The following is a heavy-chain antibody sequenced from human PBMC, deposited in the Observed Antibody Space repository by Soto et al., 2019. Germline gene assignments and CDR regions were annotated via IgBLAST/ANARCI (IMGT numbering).Heavy chain of an antibody. J-gene: IGHJ4*02. Sequence: ASVKVSCKASGNTVPNYAIHWVRQAPGQRLEWMGWINGGNGNTKYSQKFQGRVTITRDVSANTASLELISLRSEDTAVYYCARGSGSFFPYFNYWSQGTLVTVSS. CDR1: GNTVPNYA. D-gene: IGHD1-26*01. CDR3: ARGSGSFFPYFNY. CDR2: INGGNGNT. V-gene: IGHV1-3*01.